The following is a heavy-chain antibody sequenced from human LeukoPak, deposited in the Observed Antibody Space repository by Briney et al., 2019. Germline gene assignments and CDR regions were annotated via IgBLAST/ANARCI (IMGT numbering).Heavy chain of an antibody. CDR1: GFTFSSYG. CDR2: ISGSGGST. Sequence: GGSLRLSCAASGFTFSSYGMSWVRQAPGKGLEWVSAISGSGGSTYYADSVKGRFTISRDNSKNTLYLQMNSLRAEDTAVYYCAKASMYGFGEPPRYWGQGTPVTISS. D-gene: IGHD3-10*01. CDR3: AKASMYGFGEPPRY. V-gene: IGHV3-23*01. J-gene: IGHJ4*02.